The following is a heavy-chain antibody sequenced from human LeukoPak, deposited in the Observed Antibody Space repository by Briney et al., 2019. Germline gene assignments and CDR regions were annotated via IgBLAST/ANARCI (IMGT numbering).Heavy chain of an antibody. CDR1: GYTFTSYD. CDR3: ARSDCSSTSCYLDGWFDP. Sequence: ASVKVSCKASGYTFTSYDINWVRQATGQGLEWMGWMNPNSGNTGYAQKFQGRVTMTRSTSISTAYMELSSLRSEDTAVYYCARSDCSSTSCYLDGWFDPWGQGTLVTVSS. CDR2: MNPNSGNT. J-gene: IGHJ5*02. V-gene: IGHV1-8*01. D-gene: IGHD2-2*01.